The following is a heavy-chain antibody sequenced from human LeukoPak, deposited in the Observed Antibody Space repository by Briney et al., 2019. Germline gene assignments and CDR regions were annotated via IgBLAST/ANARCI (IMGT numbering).Heavy chain of an antibody. CDR3: AKDLPAGYCTNGVCYFDY. V-gene: IGHV3-11*01. CDR1: GFTFSDYY. D-gene: IGHD2-8*01. J-gene: IGHJ4*02. Sequence: PGGSLRLSCAASGFTFSDYYMSWIRQAPGKGLEWVSYISSSGSTIYYADSVKGRFTISRDNAKNSLYLQMNSLRAEDTAVYYCAKDLPAGYCTNGVCYFDYWGQGTLVTVSS. CDR2: ISSSGSTI.